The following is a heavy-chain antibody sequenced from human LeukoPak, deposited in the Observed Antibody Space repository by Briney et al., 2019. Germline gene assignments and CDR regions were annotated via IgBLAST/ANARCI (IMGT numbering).Heavy chain of an antibody. CDR2: ISGSGGNT. J-gene: IGHJ4*02. CDR3: AKGPWLAYPYYFDY. CDR1: GFTFSSYA. V-gene: IGHV3-23*01. D-gene: IGHD6-19*01. Sequence: PGGSLRLSCAASGFTFSSYAMSWVRQAPGKGLEWVSAISGSGGNTYFADFVKGRFTISRDNSKNTLYLQMNSLRAEDTAVYYCAKGPWLAYPYYFDYWGQGTLVTVSS.